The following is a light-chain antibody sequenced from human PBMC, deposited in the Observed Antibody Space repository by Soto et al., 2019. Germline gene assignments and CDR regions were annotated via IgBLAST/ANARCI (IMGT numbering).Light chain of an antibody. V-gene: IGLV1-47*01. CDR1: SSNIGNGY. CDR2: RNN. CDR3: AALDDSLKEVV. Sequence: QSVLTQPPSASGTPGQRVTISCSRSSSNIGNGYVYWYQQLPGTAPKLLIYRNNQRPSGVPDRFSGSKSGTSASLAISGLRSEDEADYYCAALDDSLKEVVFGGGTKLTVL. J-gene: IGLJ2*01.